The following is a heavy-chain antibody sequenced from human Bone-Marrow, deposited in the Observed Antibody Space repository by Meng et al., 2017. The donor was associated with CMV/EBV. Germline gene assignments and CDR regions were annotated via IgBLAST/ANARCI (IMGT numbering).Heavy chain of an antibody. J-gene: IGHJ4*02. Sequence: SVKVSCKASGGTLDSNAISWVRQAPGQGLEWMGGIIPILGTANDAQRLQGRVTITTDESTSTAYMELSSLRSEDTAVYYWARGPGEEVEWLYLWGQGTLVTVSS. CDR3: ARGPGEEVEWLYL. CDR2: IIPILGTA. V-gene: IGHV1-69*05. CDR1: GGTLDSNA. D-gene: IGHD3-3*01.